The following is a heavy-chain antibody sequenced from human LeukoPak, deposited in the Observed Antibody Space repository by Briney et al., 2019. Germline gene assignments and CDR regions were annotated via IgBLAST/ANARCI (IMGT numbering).Heavy chain of an antibody. D-gene: IGHD2-2*01. CDR3: ASEAYCSSTSCYLRYFDY. CDR2: INSDGSST. V-gene: IGHV3-74*01. CDR1: GFTFSSYW. J-gene: IGHJ4*02. Sequence: GGSLRLSCAAPGFTFSSYWMHWVRQAPGKGLVWVSRINSDGSSTNYADSVKGRFTISRDNAKNTLYLQMNSLRAEDTAVYYCASEAYCSSTSCYLRYFDYWGQGTLVTVSS.